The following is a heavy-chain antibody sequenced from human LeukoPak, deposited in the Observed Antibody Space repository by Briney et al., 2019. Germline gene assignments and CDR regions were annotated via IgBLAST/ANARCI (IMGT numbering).Heavy chain of an antibody. CDR3: GRTGYSSSWGFDY. Sequence: LRLSCAASGFTFSSYAMSWVRRPPGKGLEWIGYIHNSGSTDYNPSLKSRVTISVDTSKNQFSLKLSSVAAADTAVYYCGRTGYSSSWGFDYWGQGTLVTVSS. CDR1: GFTFSSYA. D-gene: IGHD6-13*01. J-gene: IGHJ4*02. V-gene: IGHV4-30-4*08. CDR2: IHNSGST.